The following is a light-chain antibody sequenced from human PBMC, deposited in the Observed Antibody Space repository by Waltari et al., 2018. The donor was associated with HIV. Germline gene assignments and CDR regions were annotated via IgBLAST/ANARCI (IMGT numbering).Light chain of an antibody. Sequence: DIQVTQSPSHLSASVGDQVTITCRASRYIGDLFAWYQHKPSQAPKLLIYTASTLHTGVPSRFSGSGSGTDFALTIASLQVDDFATYYCQQYKSYSFTFGPGTTV. CDR2: TAS. CDR1: RYIGDL. V-gene: IGKV1-5*03. J-gene: IGKJ3*01. CDR3: QQYKSYSFT.